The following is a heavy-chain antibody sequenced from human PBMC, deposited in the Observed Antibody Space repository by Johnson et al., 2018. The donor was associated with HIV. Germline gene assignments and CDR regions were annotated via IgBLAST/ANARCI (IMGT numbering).Heavy chain of an antibody. D-gene: IGHD5-12*01. J-gene: IGHJ3*02. CDR1: GFTFSTYA. CDR3: ARVGVSGYDLAGFDI. CDR2: LSYDGINK. Sequence: QVQLVESGGGVVQPGRSLRLSCAASGFTFSTYAIHWVRQAPGKGLEWLALLSYDGINKYYADSVKGRFSISRDNSRNTLYLQMSSLRPEDTAVYFCARVGVSGYDLAGFDIWGQRTMVTVSA. V-gene: IGHV3-30-3*01.